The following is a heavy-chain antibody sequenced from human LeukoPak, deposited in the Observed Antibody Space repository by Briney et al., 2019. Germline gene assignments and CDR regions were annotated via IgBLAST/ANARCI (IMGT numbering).Heavy chain of an antibody. CDR1: GFTFSSYW. D-gene: IGHD1-26*01. J-gene: IGHJ4*02. CDR2: IKQDGSEK. Sequence: GGSLRLSCAASGFTFSSYWMSWVRQAPGKGLEWVANIKQDGSEKYYVDSVKGRFTISRDNAKNSLYLQMNSLRAEGTAVYYCARYGGSYYFDYWGQGTLVTVSS. CDR3: ARYGGSYYFDY. V-gene: IGHV3-7*01.